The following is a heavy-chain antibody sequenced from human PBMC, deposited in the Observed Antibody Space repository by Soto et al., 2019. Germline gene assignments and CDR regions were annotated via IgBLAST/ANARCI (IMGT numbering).Heavy chain of an antibody. Sequence: QVQLVQSGAEVKKPGSSVKVSCKASGGTFSSYAISWVQQAPGQGLEWMGGIIPIFGTANYAQKFQGRVTITADKSTSTAYMELSSLRSEDTAVYYCASHFRESSGSSPMYYWGQGTLVTVSS. CDR1: GGTFSSYA. CDR2: IIPIFGTA. D-gene: IGHD1-26*01. J-gene: IGHJ4*02. CDR3: ASHFRESSGSSPMYY. V-gene: IGHV1-69*06.